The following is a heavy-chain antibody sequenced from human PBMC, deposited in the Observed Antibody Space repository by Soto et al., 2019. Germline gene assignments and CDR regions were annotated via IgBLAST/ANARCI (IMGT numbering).Heavy chain of an antibody. V-gene: IGHV3-9*01. CDR1: GFTFDDYA. CDR3: AKMVASSSSSGGGFDY. Sequence: PGGSLRLSCAASGFTFDDYAMHWVRQAPGKGLEWVSGISWNSGSIGYADSVKGRFTISRDNAKNSLYLQMNSLRAEDTALYYCAKMVASSSSSGGGFDYWGQGTLVTVSS. D-gene: IGHD6-6*01. J-gene: IGHJ4*02. CDR2: ISWNSGSI.